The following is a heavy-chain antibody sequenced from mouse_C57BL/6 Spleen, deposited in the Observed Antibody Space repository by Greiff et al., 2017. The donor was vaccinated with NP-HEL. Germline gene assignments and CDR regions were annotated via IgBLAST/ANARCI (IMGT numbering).Heavy chain of an antibody. D-gene: IGHD2-1*01. Sequence: VQLQQSGAELVRPGASVKLSCKASGYTFTDYYINWVKQRPGQGLEWIARIYPGSGNTYYNEKVKGKATLTAEKSSSTAYMQLSSLTSEDSAVYFCARGGNFAYWGQRTLVTVSA. J-gene: IGHJ3*01. CDR3: ARGGNFAY. V-gene: IGHV1-76*01. CDR2: IYPGSGNT. CDR1: GYTFTDYY.